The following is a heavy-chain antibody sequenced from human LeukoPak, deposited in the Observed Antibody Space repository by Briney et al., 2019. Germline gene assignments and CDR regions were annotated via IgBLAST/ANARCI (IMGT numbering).Heavy chain of an antibody. J-gene: IGHJ4*02. CDR1: GFTFSSYA. D-gene: IGHD6-19*01. Sequence: GGSLRLSCAASGFTFSSYAMSWVRQAPGKGPEWVSVISGGGTSTYYADSVKGRFTISKDNSRNTLYLQMNSLRAEDTAVYYCAKTFIAVANPIDYWGQGTLVTVSS. V-gene: IGHV3-23*01. CDR2: ISGGGTST. CDR3: AKTFIAVANPIDY.